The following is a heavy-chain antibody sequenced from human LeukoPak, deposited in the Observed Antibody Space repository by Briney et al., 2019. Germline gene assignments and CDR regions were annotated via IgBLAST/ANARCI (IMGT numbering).Heavy chain of an antibody. Sequence: ASVKVSCKASGYIFTSYGLSWVRQAPGQGLEWMGWISAYNGNTNYAQKVQGRVTMTTETSTRTAYMELGSLISDDTAIYYCARRSYCGADCYGKALDYWGQGTLVTVSS. V-gene: IGHV1-18*01. D-gene: IGHD2-21*01. CDR2: ISAYNGNT. CDR3: ARRSYCGADCYGKALDY. CDR1: GYIFTSYG. J-gene: IGHJ4*02.